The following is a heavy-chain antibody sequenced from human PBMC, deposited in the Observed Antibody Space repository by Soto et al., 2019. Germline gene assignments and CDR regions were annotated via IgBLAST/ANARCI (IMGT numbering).Heavy chain of an antibody. CDR1: GASISSHY. Sequence: QVQLQESGPGLVKPSETLSLTCTVSGASISSHYWSWIRQSPGKGLEWIGYIYASGTTNYNPSLESRVTISIDTSTNQFSLKMTSVTAADTALYYCATVPPIYGMDVW. J-gene: IGHJ6*01. CDR3: ATVPPIYGMDV. V-gene: IGHV4-59*11. CDR2: IYASGTT.